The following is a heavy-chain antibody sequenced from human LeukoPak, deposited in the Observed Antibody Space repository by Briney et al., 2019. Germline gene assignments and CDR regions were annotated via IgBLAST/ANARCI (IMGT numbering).Heavy chain of an antibody. Sequence: PGGSLRLSCAASGFTFSSYSMNWVRQAPGKGLEWVSSIDTSSRYIYYGDSVKGRFTISRDNAKNSLYLQMNSLRAEDTAVYYCASRSAYTYGKTGYFDYWGQGTLVTVSS. J-gene: IGHJ4*02. CDR2: IDTSSRYI. D-gene: IGHD5-18*01. CDR3: ASRSAYTYGKTGYFDY. V-gene: IGHV3-21*04. CDR1: GFTFSSYS.